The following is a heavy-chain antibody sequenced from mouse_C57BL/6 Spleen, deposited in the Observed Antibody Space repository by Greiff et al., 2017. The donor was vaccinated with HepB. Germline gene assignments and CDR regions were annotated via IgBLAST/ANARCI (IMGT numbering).Heavy chain of an antibody. CDR1: GFTFSDYY. CDR3: ARDRAGITTVVPAMDY. V-gene: IGHV5-16*01. Sequence: EVKLVESEGGLVQPGSSMKLSCTASGFTFSDYYMAWVRQVPEKGLEWVANINYDGSSTYYLDSLKSRFIISRDNAKNILYLQMSSLKSEDTATYYCARDRAGITTVVPAMDYWGQGTSVTVSS. CDR2: INYDGSST. J-gene: IGHJ4*01. D-gene: IGHD1-1*01.